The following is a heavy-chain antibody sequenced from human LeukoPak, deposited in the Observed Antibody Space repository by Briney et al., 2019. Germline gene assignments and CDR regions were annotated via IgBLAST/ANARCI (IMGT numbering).Heavy chain of an antibody. V-gene: IGHV4-59*01. Sequence: SETLSLTCTVSGGSISSYYWSWIRQPPGKGLEWVGYIYYSGSTNYNPSLKSRVTISVDTSKNQFSLKLSSVTAADTAVYYCAREEHLAGYYYGMDVWGQGTTVTVSS. D-gene: IGHD1/OR15-1a*01. J-gene: IGHJ6*02. CDR1: GGSISSYY. CDR3: AREEHLAGYYYGMDV. CDR2: IYYSGST.